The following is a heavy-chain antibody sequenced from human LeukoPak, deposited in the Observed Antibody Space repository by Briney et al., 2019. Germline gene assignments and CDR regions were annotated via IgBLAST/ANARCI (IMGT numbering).Heavy chain of an antibody. CDR3: ATARSLDPGPSSRYNCFDP. CDR2: INHSGST. V-gene: IGHV4-34*01. D-gene: IGHD3-3*02. CDR1: GGSFSDYY. Sequence: PSETLSLTCAVYGGSFSDYYWSWIRQPPGKGLEWIGEINHSGSTNYNPSLKSRVTISVDTSKNQFSLKLSSVTAADTAVYYCATARSLDPGPSSRYNCFDPWGQGTLVTVSS. J-gene: IGHJ5*02.